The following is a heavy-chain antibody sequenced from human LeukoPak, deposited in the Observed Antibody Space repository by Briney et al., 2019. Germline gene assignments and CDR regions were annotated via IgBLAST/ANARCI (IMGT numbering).Heavy chain of an antibody. CDR3: VRRLSRAAAGGWFDP. CDR2: IYYSGST. Sequence: PSETLSLTCTVSGGSISSSSYYWGWIRQPPGKGLEWIGSIYYSGSTYYNPSLKSRVTISVDTSKNQFSLKLSSVTAADTAVYYCVRRLSRAAAGGWFDPWGQGTLVTVSS. J-gene: IGHJ5*02. V-gene: IGHV4-39*01. CDR1: GGSISSSSYY. D-gene: IGHD6-13*01.